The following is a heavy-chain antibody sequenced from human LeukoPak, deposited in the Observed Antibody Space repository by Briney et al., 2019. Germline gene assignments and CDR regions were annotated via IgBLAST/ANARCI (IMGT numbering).Heavy chain of an antibody. Sequence: GGSLRLSCAASGFTFDDYGMSWVRQAPGKGLEWVSGINWNGGSTGYAGSVKGRFTISRDNAKNSLYLQMNSLRAEDTALYYCARVPSGSGSSRGAFDYWGQGTLVTVSS. J-gene: IGHJ4*02. V-gene: IGHV3-20*04. CDR1: GFTFDDYG. D-gene: IGHD1-26*01. CDR2: INWNGGST. CDR3: ARVPSGSGSSRGAFDY.